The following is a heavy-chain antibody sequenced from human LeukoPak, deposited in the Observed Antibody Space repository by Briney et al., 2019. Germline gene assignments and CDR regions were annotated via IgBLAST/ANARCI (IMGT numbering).Heavy chain of an antibody. Sequence: SETLSLTCTVSGGSASTYYWNWIRQPPGKGLEWIGNIYYSGSTNYNPSLKSRDTISVDTSKNQFSLKLSSVTAADTAVYYCARGGIAVAGTGMYYYYGMDVWGQGTTVTVSS. CDR1: GGSASTYY. CDR3: ARGGIAVAGTGMYYYYGMDV. CDR2: IYYSGST. V-gene: IGHV4-59*02. D-gene: IGHD6-19*01. J-gene: IGHJ6*02.